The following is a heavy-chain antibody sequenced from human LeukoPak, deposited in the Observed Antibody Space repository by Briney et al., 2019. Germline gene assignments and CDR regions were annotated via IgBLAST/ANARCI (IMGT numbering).Heavy chain of an antibody. Sequence: PSETLSLTCTVSGGSISSYCWSWIRQPPGKGLEWIGYIYYSGSTNYNPSLKSRVTISVDTSKNQFSLKLSSVTAADTAVYYCALVWSDYDSSGYQYYFDYWGQGTLVTVSS. D-gene: IGHD3-22*01. V-gene: IGHV4-59*01. CDR1: GGSISSYC. CDR2: IYYSGST. CDR3: ALVWSDYDSSGYQYYFDY. J-gene: IGHJ4*02.